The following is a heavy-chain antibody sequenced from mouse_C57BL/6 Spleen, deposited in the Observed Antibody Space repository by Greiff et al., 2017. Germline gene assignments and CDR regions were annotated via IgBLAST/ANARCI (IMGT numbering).Heavy chain of an antibody. V-gene: IGHV1-82*01. CDR3: ARNYYPYYAMDY. CDR2: IYPGDGDA. J-gene: IGHJ4*01. CDR1: GYAFSSSW. D-gene: IGHD1-1*01. Sequence: VQLQQSGPELVKPGASVKISCKASGYAFSSSWMNWVKQRPGKGLEWIGRIYPGDGDANYTGKFKGKATLTADNSSSTAYMQLSSLTSEDSAVYFCARNYYPYYAMDYWGQGTSVTVSS.